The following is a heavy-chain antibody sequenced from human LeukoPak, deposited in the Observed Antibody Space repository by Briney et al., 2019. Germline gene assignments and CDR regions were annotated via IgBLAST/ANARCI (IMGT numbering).Heavy chain of an antibody. Sequence: TGGSLRLSCAASGFTFNNYAMSWVHQAPGKGLEWVSAILGSGRSAYYADSVKGRFTISRDNSKNSLFLQMDSLRVEDTALYYCSKWGDYDVLTGYYDSDFWGQGTLVTVSA. CDR1: GFTFNNYA. V-gene: IGHV3-23*01. CDR2: ILGSGRSA. D-gene: IGHD3-9*01. CDR3: SKWGDYDVLTGYYDSDF. J-gene: IGHJ4*02.